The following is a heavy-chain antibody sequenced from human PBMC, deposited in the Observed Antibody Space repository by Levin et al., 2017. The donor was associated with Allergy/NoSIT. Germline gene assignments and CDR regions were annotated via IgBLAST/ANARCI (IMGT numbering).Heavy chain of an antibody. Sequence: PGGSLRLSCAASGFTFSGSAMHWVRQASGKGLEWVGRIRSKANSYATAYAASVKGRFTISRDDSKNTAYLQMNSLKTEDTAVYYCTRTPYDILTGYYSLDADAFDIWGQGTMVTVSS. CDR1: GFTFSGSA. J-gene: IGHJ3*02. D-gene: IGHD3-9*01. V-gene: IGHV3-73*01. CDR2: IRSKANSYAT. CDR3: TRTPYDILTGYYSLDADAFDI.